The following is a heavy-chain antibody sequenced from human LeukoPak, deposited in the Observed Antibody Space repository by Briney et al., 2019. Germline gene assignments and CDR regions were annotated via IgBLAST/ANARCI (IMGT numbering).Heavy chain of an antibody. V-gene: IGHV3-23*01. CDR3: AKERDYDFWSGYPYYFDY. CDR2: ISGSGDST. J-gene: IGHJ4*02. Sequence: GGSLRLSCTVSGFIFRNYVMNWVRQAPGKGLEWVSVISGSGDSTHYADSVKGRFTISRDNSKNTLYLQMNSLRAEDTAVYYCAKERDYDFWSGYPYYFDYWGQGTLVTVS. D-gene: IGHD3-3*01. CDR1: GFIFRNYV.